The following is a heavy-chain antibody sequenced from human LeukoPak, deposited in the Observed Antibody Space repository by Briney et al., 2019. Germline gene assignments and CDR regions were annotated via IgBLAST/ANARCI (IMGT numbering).Heavy chain of an antibody. Sequence: GGSLRLSCAGSGFTFSNYAMTWVRQAPGKGLVWVSRINSDGSSTSYADSVKGRFTISRDNAKNTLYLQMNSLRAEDTAVYYCASSIPDFWSGYWGNYYYYGMDVWGQGTTVTVSS. CDR1: GFTFSNYA. CDR3: ASSIPDFWSGYWGNYYYYGMDV. J-gene: IGHJ6*02. CDR2: INSDGSST. V-gene: IGHV3-74*01. D-gene: IGHD3-3*01.